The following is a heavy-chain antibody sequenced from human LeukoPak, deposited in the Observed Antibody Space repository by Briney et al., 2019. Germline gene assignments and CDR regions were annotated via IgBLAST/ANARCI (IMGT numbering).Heavy chain of an antibody. CDR1: GYSLSSDYY. Sequence: PSETLSLTCTVSGYSLSSDYYWGWIRQPPGKGLEWIGSIYHSGSTYYNPSLKTRVTISVDTSKNQFSLKLSSVTAADTAVYYCARVTDYDFWSGRQGGAFDLWGHGTLVTVSS. CDR2: IYHSGST. CDR3: ARVTDYDFWSGRQGGAFDL. D-gene: IGHD3-3*01. V-gene: IGHV4-38-2*02. J-gene: IGHJ3*01.